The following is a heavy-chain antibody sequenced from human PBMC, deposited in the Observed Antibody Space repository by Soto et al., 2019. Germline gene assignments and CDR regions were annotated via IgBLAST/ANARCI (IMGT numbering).Heavy chain of an antibody. CDR2: IFPGDSDT. J-gene: IGHJ4*02. Sequence: GESLKISCKGSEYSFTNYWIGWVRQMPGKGLEWMGIIFPGDSDTRYSPSFQGQVTISVDKSISTAYLQWSSLRAEDMAVYYCARGPGYYFDYWGQGTLVTVSS. CDR3: ARGPGYYFDY. V-gene: IGHV5-51*01. CDR1: EYSFTNYW.